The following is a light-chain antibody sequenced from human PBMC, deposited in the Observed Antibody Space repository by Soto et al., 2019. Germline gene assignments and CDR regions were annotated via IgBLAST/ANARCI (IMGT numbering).Light chain of an antibody. CDR3: TSYTGDDFTFV. CDR1: SSNIGREY. CDR2: WDI. J-gene: IGLJ1*01. Sequence: QSVLTQAPSASGTPGQRVTISCSGSSSNIGREYVYWYQQFPGTAPKLLIQWDIQRPSGVPDRFSGSKSGNTASLIVSGLQPDDEAEYHCTSYTGDDFTFVFGTGTKLTVL. V-gene: IGLV1-47*01.